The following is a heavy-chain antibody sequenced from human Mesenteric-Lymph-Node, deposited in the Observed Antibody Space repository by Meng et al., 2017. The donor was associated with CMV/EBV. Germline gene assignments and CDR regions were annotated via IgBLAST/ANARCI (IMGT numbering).Heavy chain of an antibody. J-gene: IGHJ3*02. Sequence: GSLRLSCTVSGGSISSSSYYWGWIRQPPGKGLEWIGSIYYSGSTYYNPSLKSRVTISVDTSKNQFSLKLSSVTAADTAVYYCARETKDRPKGDSSGYRNAFDIWGQGTMVTVSS. CDR2: IYYSGST. D-gene: IGHD3-22*01. CDR1: GGSISSSSYY. V-gene: IGHV4-39*02. CDR3: ARETKDRPKGDSSGYRNAFDI.